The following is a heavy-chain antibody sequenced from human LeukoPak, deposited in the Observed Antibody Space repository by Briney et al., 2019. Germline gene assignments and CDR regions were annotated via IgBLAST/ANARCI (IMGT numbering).Heavy chain of an antibody. V-gene: IGHV3-7*01. CDR1: GFTFSSYW. Sequence: GGSLRLSCAASGFTFSSYWMSWVRQAPGKGLEWVANIKQDGSEKYYVDSVKGRFTISRDNAKNSLYLQMNSLRAEDTAVYYCARDHYGFWSGYYMDNYFDYWGQGTLVTVSS. CDR3: ARDHYGFWSGYYMDNYFDY. J-gene: IGHJ4*02. D-gene: IGHD3-3*01. CDR2: IKQDGSEK.